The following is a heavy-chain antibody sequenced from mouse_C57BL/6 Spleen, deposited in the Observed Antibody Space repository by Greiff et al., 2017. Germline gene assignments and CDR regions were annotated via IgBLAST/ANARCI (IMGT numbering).Heavy chain of an antibody. CDR2: ISNGGGST. J-gene: IGHJ1*03. CDR3: ARPYDYDGVGYFDV. Sequence: EVQVVESGGGLVQPGGSLRLSCAASGFTFSDYYMYWVRQTPEKRLEWVAYISNGGGSTYYPDTVKGRFTISRDNAKNTLYLQMSRLKSEDTAMYYCARPYDYDGVGYFDVWGTGTTVTVSS. V-gene: IGHV5-12*01. CDR1: GFTFSDYY. D-gene: IGHD2-4*01.